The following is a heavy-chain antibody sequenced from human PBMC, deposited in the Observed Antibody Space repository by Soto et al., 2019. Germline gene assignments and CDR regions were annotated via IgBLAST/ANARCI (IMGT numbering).Heavy chain of an antibody. CDR3: VATYGDYLDY. J-gene: IGHJ4*02. V-gene: IGHV5-51*01. CDR2: IYPDDSDS. D-gene: IGHD4-17*01. Sequence: PGAPLKISCKGSGYKFTTYWIGRVRQMPGKGLEWMAIIYPDDSDSRYSPSFQGQVTISADKSISTAYLQWSSLKASDTAIYYCVATYGDYLDYWGQGTLVTIAS. CDR1: GYKFTTYW.